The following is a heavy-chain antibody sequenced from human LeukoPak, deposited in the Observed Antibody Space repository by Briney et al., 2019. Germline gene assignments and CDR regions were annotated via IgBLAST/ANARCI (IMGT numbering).Heavy chain of an antibody. J-gene: IGHJ6*02. V-gene: IGHV3-30-3*01. Sequence: PGRSLRLSCAASGFTFSSYAMHWVRQAPGKGLEWVAVISYDGSNKYYADSVKGRFTISRDNSKNTLYLQMNSLRAEDTAVYYCARELDLRLGVEVYYYYGMDVWGQGTTVTVSS. D-gene: IGHD1-7*01. CDR1: GFTFSSYA. CDR2: ISYDGSNK. CDR3: ARELDLRLGVEVYYYYGMDV.